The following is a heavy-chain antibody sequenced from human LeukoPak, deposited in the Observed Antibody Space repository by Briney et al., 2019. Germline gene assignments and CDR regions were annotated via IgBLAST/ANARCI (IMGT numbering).Heavy chain of an antibody. D-gene: IGHD3-3*01. Sequence: GGSLRLSCAASGFTFSDNYMSWIRQAPGKGLEWVSYISSSGSIYYADSVKGRFTISRDNAKNSLYLQMNSLRAEDTAVYYCARSKLRFLEWLFPAYDYWGQGTLVTVSS. CDR2: ISSSGSI. V-gene: IGHV3-11*04. J-gene: IGHJ4*02. CDR1: GFTFSDNY. CDR3: ARSKLRFLEWLFPAYDY.